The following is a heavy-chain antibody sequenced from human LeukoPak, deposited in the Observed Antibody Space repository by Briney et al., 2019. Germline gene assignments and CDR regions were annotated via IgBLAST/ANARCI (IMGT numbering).Heavy chain of an antibody. CDR2: ISSGGSTV. CDR1: GFTFSNYE. D-gene: IGHD3-10*01. J-gene: IGHJ4*02. CDR3: ARGGSFVEY. V-gene: IGHV3-48*03. Sequence: GGSLRLSCAASGFTFSNYEMHWVRRAPGKGLEWVSYISSGGSTVYYADSVKGRFTVSRDNAKNSLYLQMSSLRAEDTAVYYCARGGSFVEYWGQGRLVRVSS.